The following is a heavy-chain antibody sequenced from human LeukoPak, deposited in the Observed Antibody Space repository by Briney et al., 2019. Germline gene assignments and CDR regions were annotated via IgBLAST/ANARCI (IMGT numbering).Heavy chain of an antibody. CDR2: IKQDGTDK. Sequence: GGSLRLSCAASGFPFSGYWMNWVRQAPGKGLEWVANIKQDGTDKYYVDSVKGRFTISRDNAKNSVYLEMNSLRAEDTAVYYCARGAYYFDYWGQGTLVTVSS. CDR3: ARGAYYFDY. V-gene: IGHV3-7*01. J-gene: IGHJ4*02. CDR1: GFPFSGYW.